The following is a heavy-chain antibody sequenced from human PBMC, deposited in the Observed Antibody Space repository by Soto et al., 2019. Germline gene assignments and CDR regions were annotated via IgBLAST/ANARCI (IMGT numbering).Heavy chain of an antibody. Sequence: GGSLRLSCAASGFSFSDYYMTWIRQAPGKGLEWVSYISSSGGTKYHADSVKGRFTISRDNAKYSLYLLMTSLRAEDPAADYRARGYTSSWSSNSSDPGGQGTLVTVSS. CDR2: ISSSGGTK. CDR1: GFSFSDYY. D-gene: IGHD6-13*01. J-gene: IGHJ5*01. V-gene: IGHV3-11*01. CDR3: ARGYTSSWSSNSSDP.